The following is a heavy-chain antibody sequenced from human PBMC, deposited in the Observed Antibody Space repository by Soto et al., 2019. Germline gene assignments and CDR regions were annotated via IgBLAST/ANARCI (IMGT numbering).Heavy chain of an antibody. Sequence: QVQLVQSGAEVKKPGASVKVSCKASGYTFTSYAMHWVRQAPGQRLEWMGWINAGNGNTKYSQKFQGRVTITRDTSASTAYMELSSLRSEDTAVYYCARGPSSGYFAHDYWGQGTLVTVSS. CDR3: ARGPSSGYFAHDY. V-gene: IGHV1-3*01. J-gene: IGHJ4*02. CDR2: INAGNGNT. D-gene: IGHD3-22*01. CDR1: GYTFTSYA.